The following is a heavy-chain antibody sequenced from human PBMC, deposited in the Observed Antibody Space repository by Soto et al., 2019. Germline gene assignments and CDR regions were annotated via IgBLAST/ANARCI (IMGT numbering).Heavy chain of an antibody. J-gene: IGHJ4*02. V-gene: IGHV1-46*01. Sequence: ASVKVSCKASGYTFTTYYIHWVRQAPGQGLEWMGVINPSDRSTFYAQNFQGRVTMTRDTSTSTVYMELNSLRAEDTVVYYCARGLNGLFYGLSEHDYWGQGTQVTVSS. CDR2: INPSDRST. D-gene: IGHD2-8*01. CDR3: ARGLNGLFYGLSEHDY. CDR1: GYTFTTYY.